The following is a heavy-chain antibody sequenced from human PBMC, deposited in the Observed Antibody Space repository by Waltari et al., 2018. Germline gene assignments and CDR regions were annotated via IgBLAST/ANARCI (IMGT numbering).Heavy chain of an antibody. J-gene: IGHJ4*02. CDR1: GYSISSGYY. D-gene: IGHD3-16*02. V-gene: IGHV4-38-2*01. CDR3: ARQGAHLGELSLYWCYFDY. Sequence: QVQLQESGPGLVKPSETLSLTCAVSGYSISSGYYWGWIRQPPGKGREWIGSIYHSGSTYYTPSLNSRVTISVDTSKNQFSLKLSSVTAADTAVYYCARQGAHLGELSLYWCYFDYWGQGTLVTVSS. CDR2: IYHSGST.